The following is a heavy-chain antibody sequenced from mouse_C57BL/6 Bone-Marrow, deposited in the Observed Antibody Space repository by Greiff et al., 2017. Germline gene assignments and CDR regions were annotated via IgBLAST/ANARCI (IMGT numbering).Heavy chain of an antibody. J-gene: IGHJ2*01. V-gene: IGHV2-2*01. CDR2: IWSGGST. Sequence: VKLMESGPGLVQPSQSLSITCTVSGFSLTSYGVHWVRQSPGKGLEWLGVIWSGGSTDYTAAFISRLSISKDNSKSQVFFKMNSLQADDTAIYCSARYVITTVLDYGGKGTTHTVST. CDR3: ARYVITTVLDY. CDR1: GFSLTSYG. D-gene: IGHD1-1*01.